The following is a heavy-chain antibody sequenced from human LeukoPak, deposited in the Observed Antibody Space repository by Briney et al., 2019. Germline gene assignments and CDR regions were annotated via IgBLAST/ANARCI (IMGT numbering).Heavy chain of an antibody. J-gene: IGHJ4*02. Sequence: PGGSLRLSCAAAGFTFSNAWMSWVRQAPGKGLEWVGCIKSKTDGGTTDYAAPVKGRFTISRDDSKNTLYLQMNSLKTEDTAVYYCTTDNWYFDYWGQGTLVTVSS. CDR1: GFTFSNAW. V-gene: IGHV3-15*01. D-gene: IGHD1-1*01. CDR3: TTDNWYFDY. CDR2: IKSKTDGGTT.